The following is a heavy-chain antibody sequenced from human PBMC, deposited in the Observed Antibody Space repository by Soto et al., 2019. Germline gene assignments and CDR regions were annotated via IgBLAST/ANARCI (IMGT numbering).Heavy chain of an antibody. CDR3: ARGQPYNWNYNYFDY. Sequence: NPSETLSLTCAGSGASFSGYLWSWIRQPPGKGLEWIGEIHHSGSTKYNPSLKSRVTISMDISNKEFSLKLNSVTAADTAVYYCARGQPYNWNYNYFDYWGQGTQVTVSS. CDR1: GASFSGYL. V-gene: IGHV4-34*01. CDR2: IHHSGST. D-gene: IGHD1-7*01. J-gene: IGHJ4*02.